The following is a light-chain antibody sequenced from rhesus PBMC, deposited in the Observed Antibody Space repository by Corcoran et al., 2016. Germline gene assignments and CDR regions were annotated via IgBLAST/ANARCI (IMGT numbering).Light chain of an antibody. CDR3: RQYSSRPLT. J-gene: IGKJ4*01. CDR1: QGISSW. Sequence: DIQMTQSPSSLSASVGDTVTITCRASQGISSWVAWYQQKPGKAPKLLYYKASSLQSGVPSRFSGSGSGTDFTLTIRSLQSEDFSTYYCRQYSSRPLTFGGGTKVEIK. CDR2: KAS. V-gene: IGKV1-22*01.